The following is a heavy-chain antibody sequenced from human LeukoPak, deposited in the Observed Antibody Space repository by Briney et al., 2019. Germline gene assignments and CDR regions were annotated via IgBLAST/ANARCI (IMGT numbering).Heavy chain of an antibody. J-gene: IGHJ5*02. V-gene: IGHV1-2*02. CDR1: GYTFTCYY. D-gene: IGHD2-15*01. CDR2: INPNSGGT. Sequence: GASVKVSCKASGYTFTCYYMHWVRQAPGQGLEWMGWINPNSGGTNYAQKFQGRVTMTRDTSISTAYMELSRLRSDDTAVYYCARDYASGGYYNWFNPWGQGTLVTVSS. CDR3: ARDYASGGYYNWFNP.